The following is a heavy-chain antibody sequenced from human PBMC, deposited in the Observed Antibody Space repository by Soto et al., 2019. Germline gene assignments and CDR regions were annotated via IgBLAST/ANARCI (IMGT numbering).Heavy chain of an antibody. J-gene: IGHJ4*02. V-gene: IGHV4-59*01. Sequence: PSETLSLTCTVSGGSIIVYYWSWIREPPGKGLQWIGNIHYSGSTNYNPSLKSRVTISVVSPRNQVSLKLSSVTAADAAVYYCTRVGGYYGDYPNFDYWGQGTLVTV. CDR1: GGSIIVYY. CDR3: TRVGGYYGDYPNFDY. D-gene: IGHD4-17*01. CDR2: IHYSGST.